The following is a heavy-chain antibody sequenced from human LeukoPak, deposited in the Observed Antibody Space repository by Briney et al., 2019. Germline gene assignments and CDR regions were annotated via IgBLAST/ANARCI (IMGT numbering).Heavy chain of an antibody. V-gene: IGHV4-39*01. CDR2: IYYSGTT. D-gene: IGHD1-20*01. Sequence: SQTLSLTCTGSGGSISSSTYYWGWIRQPPGKGLEWIGSIYYSGTTYYNPSLKSRVTISVDMSKNQFSLKLSSVTAADTAVYYCARQDNYYFDYWGQGILVTVSS. CDR1: GGSISSSTYY. CDR3: ARQDNYYFDY. J-gene: IGHJ4*02.